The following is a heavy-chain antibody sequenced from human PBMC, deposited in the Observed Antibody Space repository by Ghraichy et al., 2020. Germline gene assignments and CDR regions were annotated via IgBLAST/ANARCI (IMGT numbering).Heavy chain of an antibody. D-gene: IGHD2-15*01. Sequence: SVKVSCKASGFTFTSSAVQWVRQARGQRLEWIGWIVVGSGNTNYAQKFQERVTITRDMSTSTAYMELSSLRSEDTAVYYCAAERDIVVVVAAPQPGIYYYYGMDVWGQGTTVTVSS. J-gene: IGHJ6*02. V-gene: IGHV1-58*01. CDR3: AAERDIVVVVAAPQPGIYYYYGMDV. CDR2: IVVGSGNT. CDR1: GFTFTSSA.